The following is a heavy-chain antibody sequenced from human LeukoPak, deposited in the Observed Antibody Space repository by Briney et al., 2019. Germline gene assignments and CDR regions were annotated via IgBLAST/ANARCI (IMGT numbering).Heavy chain of an antibody. Sequence: PSETLSLTCTVSGGSISSYYWSWIRQPAGKGLEWIGRIYTSGSANYNPSLKSRVTMSVDTSKNQFSLKLSSVTAADTAGYYCAREADPHRYCSGGSCYSGPPNFDYWGQGTLVTVSS. J-gene: IGHJ4*02. CDR2: IYTSGSA. D-gene: IGHD2-15*01. CDR3: AREADPHRYCSGGSCYSGPPNFDY. CDR1: GGSISSYY. V-gene: IGHV4-4*07.